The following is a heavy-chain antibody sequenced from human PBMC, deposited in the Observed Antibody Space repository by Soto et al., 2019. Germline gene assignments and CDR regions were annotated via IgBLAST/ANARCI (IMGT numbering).Heavy chain of an antibody. Sequence: SETLSLTCAVYGGAFSGYYWSWIRQPPGKGLEWIGEINHSGSTNYNPSLKSRVTISVDTSKNQFSLKLSSVTAADTAVYYCARNIRTDYYDSSGYLHYYYYYGMDVWGQGTTVTVSS. CDR2: INHSGST. V-gene: IGHV4-34*01. J-gene: IGHJ6*02. CDR3: ARNIRTDYYDSSGYLHYYYYYGMDV. CDR1: GGAFSGYY. D-gene: IGHD3-22*01.